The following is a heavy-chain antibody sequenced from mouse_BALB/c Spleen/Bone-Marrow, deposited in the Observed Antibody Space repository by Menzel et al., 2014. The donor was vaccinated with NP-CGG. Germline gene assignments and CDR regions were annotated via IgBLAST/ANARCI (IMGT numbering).Heavy chain of an antibody. CDR2: IYPGDGDT. D-gene: IGHD2-1*01. V-gene: IGHV1-82*01. Sequence: VQLQQSGPELVKPGASVKISCKASGYAFSSSWMNWVKQRPGQGLEWIGRIYPGDGDTNYNGKFKGKATLTADKSSSTAYMQLSSLTSVDSAVYFCARRGGNPSFDYWSQGTTLTVSS. CDR1: GYAFSSSW. CDR3: ARRGGNPSFDY. J-gene: IGHJ2*01.